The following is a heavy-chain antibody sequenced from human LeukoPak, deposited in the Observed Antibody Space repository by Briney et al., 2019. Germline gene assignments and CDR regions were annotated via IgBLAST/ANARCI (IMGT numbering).Heavy chain of an antibody. D-gene: IGHD3-9*01. CDR3: ARGPDILTGYSRSYYYYGMDV. J-gene: IGHJ6*02. V-gene: IGHV1-18*04. Sequence: ASVKVSCKASGYTFTGYYMHWVRQAPGQGLEWMGWISAYNGNTNYAQKLQGRVTMTTDTSTSTAYMELRSLRSDDTAVYYCARGPDILTGYSRSYYYYGMDVWGQGTTVTVSS. CDR1: GYTFTGYY. CDR2: ISAYNGNT.